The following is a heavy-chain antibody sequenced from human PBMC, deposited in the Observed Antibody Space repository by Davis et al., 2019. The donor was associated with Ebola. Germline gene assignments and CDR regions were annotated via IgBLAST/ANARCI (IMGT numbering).Heavy chain of an antibody. Sequence: GGSLRLSCEASGFTFNIYWLHWVRQAPGKGLEWVAVISYDGSNKYYADSVKGRFTISRDNSKNTLYLQMNSLRAEDTAVYYCAKRDYWGQGTLVTVSS. CDR2: ISYDGSNK. J-gene: IGHJ4*02. V-gene: IGHV3-30*18. CDR3: AKRDY. CDR1: GFTFNIYW.